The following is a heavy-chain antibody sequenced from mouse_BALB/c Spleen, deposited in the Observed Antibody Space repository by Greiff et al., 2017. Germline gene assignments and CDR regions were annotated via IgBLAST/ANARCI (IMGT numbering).Heavy chain of an antibody. CDR1: GFTFSSYG. CDR2: INSNGGST. V-gene: IGHV5-6-3*01. CDR3: ARLLRLRDWYFDV. D-gene: IGHD1-2*01. Sequence: DVKLVESGGGLVQPGGSLKLSCAASGFTFSSYGMSWVRQTPDKRLELVATINSNGGSTYYPDSVKGRFTISRDNAKNTLYLQMSSLKSEDTAMYYCARLLRLRDWYFDVWGAGTTVTVSS. J-gene: IGHJ1*01.